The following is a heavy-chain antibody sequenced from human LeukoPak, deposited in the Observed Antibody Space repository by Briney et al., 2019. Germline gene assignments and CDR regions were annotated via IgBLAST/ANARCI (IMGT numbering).Heavy chain of an antibody. V-gene: IGHV3-21*01. CDR3: ARVPRIVGYTSRELGHWYFDL. J-gene: IGHJ2*01. CDR1: GFTFSSYS. CDR2: ISGSSSYI. D-gene: IGHD6-13*01. Sequence: GGSLRLSCAASGFTFSSYSMNWVRQAPGKGLGWVSSISGSSSYIYYADSVKGRFTISRDNAKNSLYVQMNRLRAEDTAVYYCARVPRIVGYTSRELGHWYFDLWGRGTLVTVSS.